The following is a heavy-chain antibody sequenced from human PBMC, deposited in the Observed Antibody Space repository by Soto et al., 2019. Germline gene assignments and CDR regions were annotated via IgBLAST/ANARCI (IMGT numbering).Heavy chain of an antibody. Sequence: QVQLQQWGAGLLKPSETLSLTCAVYGGSFSGYYWCWIRQPPGKGLEWIGEINHSGSTNYNPSLKSRVTISVDTSKNQFSLKLSSVTAADTAVYYCARGKSEVTRRRIAAAGIWYGYWGQGTLVTVSS. V-gene: IGHV4-34*01. CDR2: INHSGST. CDR1: GGSFSGYY. D-gene: IGHD6-13*01. J-gene: IGHJ4*02. CDR3: ARGKSEVTRRRIAAAGIWYGY.